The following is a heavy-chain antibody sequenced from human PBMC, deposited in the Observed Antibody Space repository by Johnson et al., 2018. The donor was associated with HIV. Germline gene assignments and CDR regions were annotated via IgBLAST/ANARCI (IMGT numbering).Heavy chain of an antibody. Sequence: QVQLVESGGGLVNPGGSLRLSCAASVFSFSDYYMSWIRQAPGKGPEWVSYISSSGSIIYYADSVKGRFTISRDNAKNSLYLQMNSLRAEDTAVYYCARDMMGNSDDAFDIWGQGTMVTVSS. D-gene: IGHD3-16*01. CDR2: ISSSGSII. V-gene: IGHV3-11*04. CDR1: VFSFSDYY. CDR3: ARDMMGNSDDAFDI. J-gene: IGHJ3*02.